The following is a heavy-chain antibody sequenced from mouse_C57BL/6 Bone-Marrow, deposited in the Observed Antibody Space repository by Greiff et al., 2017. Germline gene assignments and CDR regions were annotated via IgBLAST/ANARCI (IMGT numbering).Heavy chain of an antibody. CDR1: GYAFGSYW. D-gene: IGHD1-1*01. V-gene: IGHV1-80*01. Sequence: LVESGAELVKPGASVKISCKASGYAFGSYWMNWVKQRPGKGLEWIGQIYPGDGDTNYNGKFKGKATLTADKSSSTAYMQLSSLTSEDSAVYFCARRIFITTVVAYYFDYWGQGTTLTVSS. CDR2: IYPGDGDT. J-gene: IGHJ2*01. CDR3: ARRIFITTVVAYYFDY.